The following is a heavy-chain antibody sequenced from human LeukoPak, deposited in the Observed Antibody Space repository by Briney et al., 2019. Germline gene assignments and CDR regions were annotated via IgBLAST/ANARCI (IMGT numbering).Heavy chain of an antibody. J-gene: IGHJ4*02. CDR1: GGSISAYY. CDR3: AKQVAAFCIYGVCSALYYFDY. CDR2: IYTSGTT. Sequence: SETLSLTCTVSGGSISAYYWTWIRQPPGKGLEWIGNIYTSGTTNYNPSLKSRLTISIDTSRNQFSLSLSSVTAADTAVYYCAKQVAAFCIYGVCSALYYFDYGGRETLVPVSS. V-gene: IGHV4-4*09. D-gene: IGHD2-8*01.